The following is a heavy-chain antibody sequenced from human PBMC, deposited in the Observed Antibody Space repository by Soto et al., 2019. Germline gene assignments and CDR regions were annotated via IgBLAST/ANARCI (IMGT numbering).Heavy chain of an antibody. Sequence: PGGSLRLSCAASGLTINIYSMNWVRQAQGKGLEWVSSISSSSAYIYYSDSVKGRFTISRDKSKGSLYLEMNSLRAEDTAVYYCASGGDYFDYWGPGTLVTVSS. CDR2: ISSSSAYI. V-gene: IGHV3-21*01. CDR3: ASGGDYFDY. J-gene: IGHJ4*02. CDR1: GLTINIYS.